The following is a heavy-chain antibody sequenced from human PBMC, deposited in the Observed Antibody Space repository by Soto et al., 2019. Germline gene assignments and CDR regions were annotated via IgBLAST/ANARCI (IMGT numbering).Heavy chain of an antibody. CDR1: GGSFSGYY. Sequence: SETLSLTCAVYGGSFSGYYWSWIRQPPGKGLEWIGEINHSGSTNYNPSLKSRVTISVDTSKNQFSLKLSSVTAADTAVYYCARALRITGTTLSYYYYGMDVWGQGTTVTVSS. D-gene: IGHD1-7*01. CDR2: INHSGST. V-gene: IGHV4-34*01. CDR3: ARALRITGTTLSYYYYGMDV. J-gene: IGHJ6*02.